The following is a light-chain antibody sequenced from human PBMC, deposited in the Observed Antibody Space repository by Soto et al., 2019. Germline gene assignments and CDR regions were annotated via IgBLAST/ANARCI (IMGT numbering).Light chain of an antibody. CDR2: DAS. J-gene: IGKJ1*01. Sequence: EIVMTQSPATLSVSPGERATLSCRASQSLSSSLAWYQQKPGQAPRLLIYDASTRATDIPARFSGSGSGTAFTLTISILQSEDAAVYSCLQYLRWRTFGQGTNVEIK. V-gene: IGKV3-15*01. CDR3: LQYLRWRT. CDR1: QSLSSS.